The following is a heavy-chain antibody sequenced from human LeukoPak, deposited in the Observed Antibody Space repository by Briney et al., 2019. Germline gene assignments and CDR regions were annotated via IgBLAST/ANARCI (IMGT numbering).Heavy chain of an antibody. CDR1: GFTFSSYS. J-gene: IGHJ4*02. V-gene: IGHV3-21*01. CDR2: ISGSSSYI. D-gene: IGHD4-23*01. CDR3: ARYYGGGASDY. Sequence: PGGSLRLSCAASGFTFSSYSMNWVRQAPGKGLEWVSSISGSSSYIYYADSVKGRFTISRDNAKNSLYLQMNSLRAADTAVYYCARYYGGGASDYWGQGTLVTVSS.